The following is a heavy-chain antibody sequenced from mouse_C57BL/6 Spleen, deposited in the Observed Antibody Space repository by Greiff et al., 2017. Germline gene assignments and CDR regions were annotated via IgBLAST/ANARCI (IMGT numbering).Heavy chain of an antibody. CDR1: GFTFSSYA. CDR3: ARDEYYGSSYEWFAY. D-gene: IGHD1-1*01. V-gene: IGHV5-4*01. CDR2: ISDGGSYT. J-gene: IGHJ3*01. Sequence: EVKLMESGGGLVKPGGSLKLSCAASGFTFSSYAMSWVRQTPEKRLEWVATISDGGSYTYYPDNVKGRFTISRDNAKNNLYLQMSHLKSEDTAMYYCARDEYYGSSYEWFAYWGQGTLVTVSA.